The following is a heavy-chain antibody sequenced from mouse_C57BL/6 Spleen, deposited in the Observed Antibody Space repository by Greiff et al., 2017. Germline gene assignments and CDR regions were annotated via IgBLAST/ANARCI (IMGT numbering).Heavy chain of an antibody. CDR3: ARELHPVPDY. V-gene: IGHV1-55*01. J-gene: IGHJ2*01. CDR2: IYPGSGST. Sequence: QVQLQQPGAELVKPGASVKMSCKASGYTFTSYWITWVKQRPGQGLEWIGDIYPGSGSTNYIEKFKSKATLTVDTSSSTAYMQLSSLASEDSAVYYCARELHPVPDYWGQGTTLTVSS. CDR1: GYTFTSYW.